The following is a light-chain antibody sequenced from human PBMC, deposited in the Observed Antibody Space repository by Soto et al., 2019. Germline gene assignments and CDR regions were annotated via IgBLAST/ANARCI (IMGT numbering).Light chain of an antibody. V-gene: IGKV3-15*01. CDR3: QQYNNWPFT. CDR1: QSVNSN. Sequence: EIVLTQSPVTLSVSPGERATLSCRASQSVNSNLAWYQQKPGQAPRILIYGASTRDTGIPASFIGNGSGTEFTLTASSLQPEDFEVDYCQQYNNWPFTFGPGTQVDIK. J-gene: IGKJ3*01. CDR2: GAS.